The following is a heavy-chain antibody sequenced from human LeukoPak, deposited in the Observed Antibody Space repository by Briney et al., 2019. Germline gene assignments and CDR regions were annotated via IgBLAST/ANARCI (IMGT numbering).Heavy chain of an antibody. J-gene: IGHJ4*02. V-gene: IGHV7-4-1*02. CDR3: ARDEGRDAARRRPAFDY. CDR1: GYSFVLYG. D-gene: IGHD1-14*01. CDR2: INTNTGNP. Sequence: ASVKVSCKASGYSFVLYGISWVRQAPGQGLEWMGWINTNTGNPTYAQGFTGRSVFSLDTSVSTAYLQISSLKAEDTAVYYCARDEGRDAARRRPAFDYWGQGTLVTVSS.